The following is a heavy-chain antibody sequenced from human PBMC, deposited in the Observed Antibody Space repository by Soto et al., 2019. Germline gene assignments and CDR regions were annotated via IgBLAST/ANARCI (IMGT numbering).Heavy chain of an antibody. CDR3: ARDAYNYYYYGMDV. V-gene: IGHV1-69*13. CDR1: GGTFSSYA. Sequence: GASVKVSCKASGGTFSSYAISWVRQAPGQGLEWMGGIIPIFGTANYAQKFQGRVTITADESTSTAYMELSSLRSEYTAVYYCARDAYNYYYYGMDVWGQGTTVTVSS. CDR2: IIPIFGTA. D-gene: IGHD1-20*01. J-gene: IGHJ6*02.